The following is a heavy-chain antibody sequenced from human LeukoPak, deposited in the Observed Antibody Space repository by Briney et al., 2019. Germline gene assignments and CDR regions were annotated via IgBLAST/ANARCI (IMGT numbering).Heavy chain of an antibody. V-gene: IGHV4-31*03. CDR1: GVSVTIGGSY. J-gene: IGHJ4*02. Sequence: SETLSLTCTVSGVSVTIGGSYWTWIRQHPGKGLEWIGYIYNNGNTYYHPSLKSRLTLSFDKSKNQFSMQLTSVTAADTAVYYCARDRGQNYFDYWGQGTLVTVSS. CDR3: ARDRGQNYFDY. CDR2: IYNNGNT. D-gene: IGHD3-10*01.